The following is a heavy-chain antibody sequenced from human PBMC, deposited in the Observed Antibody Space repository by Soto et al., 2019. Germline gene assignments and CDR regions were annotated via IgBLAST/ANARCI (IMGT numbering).Heavy chain of an antibody. J-gene: IGHJ3*02. Sequence: GGSLRLSCAASGFTVSSNYMSWVRQAPGKGLEWVSVIYSGGSTYYADSVKGRFTISRHNSKNTLYLQMNSLRAEDTAVYYCARDLNPGELAAAQGGPSDHDAFDIWGQGTMVTVSS. D-gene: IGHD6-13*01. CDR1: GFTVSSNY. CDR3: ARDLNPGELAAAQGGPSDHDAFDI. V-gene: IGHV3-53*04. CDR2: IYSGGST.